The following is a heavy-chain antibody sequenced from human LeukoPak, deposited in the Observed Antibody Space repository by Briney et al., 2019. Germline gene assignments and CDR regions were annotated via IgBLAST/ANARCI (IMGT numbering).Heavy chain of an antibody. J-gene: IGHJ6*03. D-gene: IGHD6-6*01. CDR3: ARGLKYSTRAYYYYYMDV. CDR1: GYTFTSCD. V-gene: IGHV1-8*02. CDR2: MNPNSGNT. Sequence: GPVKVSCKASGYTFTSCDINWVRQASGQGLEWMGWMNPNSGNTGYAQKFQGRVTMTRNTSISTAYMELSSLRSEDTAVYYCARGLKYSTRAYYYYYMDVWGKGTTVTISS.